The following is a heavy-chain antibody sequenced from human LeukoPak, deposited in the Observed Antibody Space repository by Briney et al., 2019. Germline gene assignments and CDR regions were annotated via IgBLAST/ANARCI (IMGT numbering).Heavy chain of an antibody. CDR2: ISVHNGNT. J-gene: IGHJ4*02. V-gene: IGHV1-18*01. CDR3: ARGGYCSSTSCYTPPLDY. CDR1: GYTFTSYG. D-gene: IGHD2-2*02. Sequence: ASVKVSCKASGYTFTSYGISWVRQAPGQGLEWMGWISVHNGNTNYAQKLQGRVTMTSDTSTSAAYMELRSLRSDDTAVYYCARGGYCSSTSCYTPPLDYWGQGTLVTVSS.